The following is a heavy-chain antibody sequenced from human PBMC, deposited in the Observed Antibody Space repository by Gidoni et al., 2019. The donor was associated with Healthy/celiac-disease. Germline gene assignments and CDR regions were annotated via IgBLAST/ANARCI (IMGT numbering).Heavy chain of an antibody. CDR3: ARRPWGSNYDKYYYYGMDV. J-gene: IGHJ6*02. D-gene: IGHD4-4*01. CDR1: GFTFSSYA. V-gene: IGHV3-23*01. CDR2: ISGSGGST. Sequence: EVQLLESGGGLVQPGGSLRLSCAASGFTFSSYAMSWVRQAPGKGLEWVSAISGSGGSTYYADSVKGRFTISRDNSKNTLYLKMNSLRAEDTAVYYCARRPWGSNYDKYYYYGMDVWGQGTTVTVSS.